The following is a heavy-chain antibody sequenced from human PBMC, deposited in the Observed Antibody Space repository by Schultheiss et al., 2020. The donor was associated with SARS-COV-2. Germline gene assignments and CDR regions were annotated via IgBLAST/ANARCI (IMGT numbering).Heavy chain of an antibody. Sequence: ESLKISCTVSGGSISSYYWSWIRQPPGKGLEWIVYIYYSGSTNYNPSLKSRVTISVDTSKNQFSLKLSSVTAADTAVYYCARHLSSGYNYYFDYWGQGTLVTVSS. CDR2: IYYSGST. CDR1: GGSISSYY. CDR3: ARHLSSGYNYYFDY. V-gene: IGHV4-59*08. D-gene: IGHD3-22*01. J-gene: IGHJ4*02.